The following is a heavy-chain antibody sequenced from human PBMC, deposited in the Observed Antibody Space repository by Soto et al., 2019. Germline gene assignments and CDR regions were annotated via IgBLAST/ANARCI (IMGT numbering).Heavy chain of an antibody. D-gene: IGHD1-7*01. V-gene: IGHV3-23*01. J-gene: IGHJ4*02. Sequence: GGSLRLSCAASGFTFSSYAMSWVRQAPGGGLEWVSSMSGSSSTTYYADSVRGRFTISRDRSKNTLYLQMSSLRAEDTALYYCAKNQERELPRVIDFWGQGTMVTVSA. CDR2: MSGSSSTT. CDR3: AKNQERELPRVIDF. CDR1: GFTFSSYA.